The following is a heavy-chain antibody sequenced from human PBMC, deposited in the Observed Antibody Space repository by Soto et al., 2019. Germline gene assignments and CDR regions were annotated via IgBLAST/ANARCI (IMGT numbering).Heavy chain of an antibody. CDR2: ISAYNGNT. V-gene: IGHV1-18*01. J-gene: IGHJ3*02. CDR1: GYTFTSYG. CDR3: ARDVSSHYYDSSGYYYAGSDAFDI. Sequence: ASVKVSCKASGYTFTSYGISWVRQAPGQGLEWMGWISAYNGNTNYAQKLQGRVTMTTDTSTSTAYMELRSLRSDDTAVYYCARDVSSHYYDSSGYYYAGSDAFDIWGQGTMVTVS. D-gene: IGHD3-22*01.